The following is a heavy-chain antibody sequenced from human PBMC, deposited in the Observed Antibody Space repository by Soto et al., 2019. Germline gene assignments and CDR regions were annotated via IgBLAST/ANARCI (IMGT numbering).Heavy chain of an antibody. D-gene: IGHD3-3*01. CDR1: GYTFTSYY. Sequence: ASVKVSCKASGYTFTSYYMHWVRQAPGQGLEWMGIINPSGGSTSYAQKFQGRVTMTRDTSTSTVYMELSSLRSEDTAVYYCARDRRHLYYDFWSGYYYFDYWGQGTMMTVSP. CDR2: INPSGGST. CDR3: ARDRRHLYYDFWSGYYYFDY. J-gene: IGHJ4*02. V-gene: IGHV1-46*01.